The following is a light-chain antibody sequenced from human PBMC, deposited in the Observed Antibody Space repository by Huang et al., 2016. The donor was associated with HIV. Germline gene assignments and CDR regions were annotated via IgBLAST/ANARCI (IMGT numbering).Light chain of an antibody. Sequence: EIVMTQSPATLSVSPGERATLSCRASQRVSDNLAWYQQQPGQAPRLLIYGASTRDTGIPARFSGSGFGTEFTLTISSLQSEDSAVYYCQQSNNWLTFGGGTTVEIK. J-gene: IGKJ4*01. CDR2: GAS. V-gene: IGKV3-15*01. CDR1: QRVSDN. CDR3: QQSNNWLT.